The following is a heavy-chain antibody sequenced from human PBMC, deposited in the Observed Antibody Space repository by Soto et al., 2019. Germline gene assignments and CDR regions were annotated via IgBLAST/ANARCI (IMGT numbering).Heavy chain of an antibody. J-gene: IGHJ6*02. D-gene: IGHD7-27*01. CDR1: GGSISSGGYY. V-gene: IGHV4-31*03. Sequence: SETLSLTCTVSGGSISSGGYYWSWIRQHPGKGLEWIGYIYYSGSTYYNPSLKSRVTISVDTSKNQFSLKLSSVTAADTAVYYCARYGDRYYYYGMDVWGQGTMVTVSS. CDR3: ARYGDRYYYYGMDV. CDR2: IYYSGST.